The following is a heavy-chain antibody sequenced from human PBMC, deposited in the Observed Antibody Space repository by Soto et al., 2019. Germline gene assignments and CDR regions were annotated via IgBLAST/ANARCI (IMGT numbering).Heavy chain of an antibody. CDR1: GFTVSSNY. CDR3: ARGKENCSSTSCSWAFDI. J-gene: IGHJ3*02. D-gene: IGHD2-2*01. CDR2: IYSGGST. Sequence: GSLRLSCAASGFTVSSNYMSWVRQAPGKGREWVSVIYSGGSTYYADSVKGRFTISRDNSKNTLYLQMNSLRAEDTAVYYCARGKENCSSTSCSWAFDIWGQGTMVTVSS. V-gene: IGHV3-53*01.